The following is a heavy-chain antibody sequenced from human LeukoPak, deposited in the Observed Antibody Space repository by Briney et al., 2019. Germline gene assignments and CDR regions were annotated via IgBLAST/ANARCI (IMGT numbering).Heavy chain of an antibody. CDR2: ISSSSSTI. CDR3: AKDAGFLEWLSPSFDY. J-gene: IGHJ4*02. Sequence: GGSLRLSCAASGFTFSSYSMNWVRQAPGKGLEWVSYISSSSSTIYYADSVKGRFTISRDNSKNTLYLQMNSLRAEDTAVYYCAKDAGFLEWLSPSFDYWGQGTLVTVSS. V-gene: IGHV3-48*01. CDR1: GFTFSSYS. D-gene: IGHD3-3*01.